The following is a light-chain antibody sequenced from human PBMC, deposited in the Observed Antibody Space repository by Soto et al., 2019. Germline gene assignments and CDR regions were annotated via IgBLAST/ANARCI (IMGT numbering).Light chain of an antibody. CDR2: GAS. V-gene: IGKV3-20*01. CDR1: QTVTNNY. Sequence: ESVLTQSPGTLSLSSGERATLSCRASQTVTNNYLAWYQQKPGQTPTVLIYGASTRATGIPDRFSGSGSGTDFTHTISRLAPEDFAVYYCQQYDTPPTFGQGTRVEIK. CDR3: QQYDTPPT. J-gene: IGKJ1*01.